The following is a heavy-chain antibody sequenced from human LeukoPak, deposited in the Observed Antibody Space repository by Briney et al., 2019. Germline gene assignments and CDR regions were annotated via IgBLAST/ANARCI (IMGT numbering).Heavy chain of an antibody. J-gene: IGHJ4*02. CDR3: AREFTGWYGGYY. Sequence: KPGGSLRLSCAASGFTFSSYAMTWVRQAPGKGLEWVSSISSSSSYIYYADSVKGRFTISRDNAKNSLYLQMNSLRAEDTAVYYCAREFTGWYGGYYWGQGTLVTVSS. CDR1: GFTFSSYA. CDR2: ISSSSSYI. V-gene: IGHV3-21*01. D-gene: IGHD6-19*01.